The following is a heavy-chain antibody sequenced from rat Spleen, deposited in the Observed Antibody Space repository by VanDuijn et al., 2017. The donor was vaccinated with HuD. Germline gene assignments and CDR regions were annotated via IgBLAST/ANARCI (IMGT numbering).Heavy chain of an antibody. V-gene: IGHV5S14*01. CDR1: GFTFSNYG. Sequence: EVQLVESGGGLVQPGGSLKFSCAASGFTFSNYGMAWVRQTPTKGLEWVASISTGGGNTYYRDSVKGRFTISRDNAKNTQYLQMDSMRSEEKATYFCATDGYYDGTYYSVYVMDAWGQGASVTVSS. J-gene: IGHJ4*01. CDR2: ISTGGGNT. D-gene: IGHD1-12*02. CDR3: ATDGYYDGTYYSVYVMDA.